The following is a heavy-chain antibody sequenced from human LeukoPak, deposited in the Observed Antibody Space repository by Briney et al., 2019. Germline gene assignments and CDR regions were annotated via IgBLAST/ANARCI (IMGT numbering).Heavy chain of an antibody. Sequence: GASVKVSCKASGYSFDTYGISWVRQAPGQGLEWMGWISTYNGNTNYAQKLQGRVTMTTDTSTSTAYMELRSLRSDDTAVYYCARLEVVVIDYYYGMDVWGQGTTVTVSS. CDR2: ISTYNGNT. CDR1: GYSFDTYG. D-gene: IGHD3-22*01. V-gene: IGHV1-18*01. CDR3: ARLEVVVIDYYYGMDV. J-gene: IGHJ6*02.